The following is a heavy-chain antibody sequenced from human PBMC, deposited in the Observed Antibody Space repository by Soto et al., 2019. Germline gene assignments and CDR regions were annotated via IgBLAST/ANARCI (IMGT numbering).Heavy chain of an antibody. CDR1: GASVNVGDDY. V-gene: IGHV4-31*03. CDR2: ISYSGNT. D-gene: IGHD3-10*01. Sequence: QVQLQESGPGLVKPSQTLSLTCTVSGASVNVGDDYWSWIRQYPGRGLEWIGYISYSGNTYYNPSLKGRIPLLLDMSNNQFSLKLPSVTAAATAMYYCAREEVAYFGSGSHNWFDPWGQGTLVTVSS. J-gene: IGHJ5*02. CDR3: AREEVAYFGSGSHNWFDP.